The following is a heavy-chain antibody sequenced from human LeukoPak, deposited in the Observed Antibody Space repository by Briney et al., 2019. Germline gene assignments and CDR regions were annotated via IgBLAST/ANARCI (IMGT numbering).Heavy chain of an antibody. CDR1: GFTFSGYY. D-gene: IGHD2-15*01. Sequence: PGGSLRLSCAASGFTFSGYYMSWVRQAPGKGLEWVSVIYSGGSTYYADSVKGRFTISRDNSKNTLYLQMNSLRAEDTAVYYCARESIGYWAGYWGQGTLVTVSS. CDR3: ARESIGYWAGY. J-gene: IGHJ4*02. CDR2: IYSGGST. V-gene: IGHV3-53*01.